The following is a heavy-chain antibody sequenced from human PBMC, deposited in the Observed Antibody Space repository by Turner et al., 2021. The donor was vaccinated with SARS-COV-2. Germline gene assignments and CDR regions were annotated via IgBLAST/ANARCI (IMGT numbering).Heavy chain of an antibody. CDR2: IHYIGTT. D-gene: IGHD1-26*01. Sequence: QLQLQESGPGRVKPSETLSLTCTVSGGSASSSDHYWYWIRQPPGKGLDWIGSIHYIGTTYYNPSLKSRVTISVDTSKNQFSLNLTSVTAADTAVYFCARRGRASRFSFDYWGQGRLLTVSS. V-gene: IGHV4-39*01. CDR3: ARRGRASRFSFDY. CDR1: GGSASSSDHY. J-gene: IGHJ4*02.